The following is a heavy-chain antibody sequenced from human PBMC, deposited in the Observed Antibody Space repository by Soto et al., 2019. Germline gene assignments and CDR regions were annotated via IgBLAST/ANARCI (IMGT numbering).Heavy chain of an antibody. D-gene: IGHD2-8*01. V-gene: IGHV3-30*18. Sequence: QVQLVESGGGVVQPGRSLRLSCAASGITLSNYGMHWVRQAPGKGLEWVAVISYDGNNKHHGDSVKGRFTISRDNSKNTLYLQMNSRRAEDTAVYYCAKGQEYDWSTNPFDYWGQGTLVTVSS. CDR2: ISYDGNNK. J-gene: IGHJ4*02. CDR3: AKGQEYDWSTNPFDY. CDR1: GITLSNYG.